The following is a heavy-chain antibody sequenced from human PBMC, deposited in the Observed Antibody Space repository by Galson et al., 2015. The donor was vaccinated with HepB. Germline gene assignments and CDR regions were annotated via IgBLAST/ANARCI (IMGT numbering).Heavy chain of an antibody. Sequence: SLRLSCAASGFPFRSYGMTWVRQAPGKGLEWVSGISGSGGSTYYADSVKGRVTIARDNAKNSLYLQMNSLRAEDTAIYYCARDGRNGYDDYWGQGTLVAVSS. CDR1: GFPFRSYG. D-gene: IGHD5-12*01. J-gene: IGHJ4*02. CDR2: ISGSGGST. V-gene: IGHV3-23*01. CDR3: ARDGRNGYDDY.